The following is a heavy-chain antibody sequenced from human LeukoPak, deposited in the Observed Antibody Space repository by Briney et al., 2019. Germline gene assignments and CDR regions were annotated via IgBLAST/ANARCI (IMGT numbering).Heavy chain of an antibody. CDR2: ISGSGGST. CDR3: AKSTAQYYYGSGSYSYFDY. CDR1: GFTFSSYA. D-gene: IGHD3-10*01. V-gene: IGHV3-23*01. J-gene: IGHJ4*02. Sequence: VQPGGSLRLSCAASGFTFSSYAMSWVRQAPGKGLEWVSAISGSGGSTYYADSVKGRFTISRDNSKNTLYLQMNSLRAEDTAVYYCAKSTAQYYYGSGSYSYFDYWGQGTPVTVSS.